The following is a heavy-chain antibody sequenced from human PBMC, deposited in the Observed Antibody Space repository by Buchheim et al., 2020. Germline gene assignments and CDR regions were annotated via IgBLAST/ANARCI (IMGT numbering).Heavy chain of an antibody. V-gene: IGHV4-34*01. J-gene: IGHJ4*02. CDR2: INHSGST. D-gene: IGHD3-3*01. Sequence: QVQLQQWGAGLLKPSETLSLTCAVYGGSFSGYYWSWIRQPPGKGLEWIGEINHSGSTNYNPSLKSRVTISVDTSKNQFSLKLSSVTAADTAVYYRARGFSDFWSGYTIPFDYWGQGTL. CDR1: GGSFSGYY. CDR3: ARGFSDFWSGYTIPFDY.